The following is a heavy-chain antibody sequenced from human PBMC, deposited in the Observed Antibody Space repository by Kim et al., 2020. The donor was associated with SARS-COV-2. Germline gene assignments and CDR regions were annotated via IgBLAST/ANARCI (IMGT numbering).Heavy chain of an antibody. CDR1: GFTFSSYS. D-gene: IGHD5-18*01. Sequence: GGSLRLSCAASGFTFSSYSMNWVRQAPGKGLEWVSSISSSSSYIYYADSVKGRFTISRDNAKNSLYLQMNSLRAEDTAVYYCARDLAAKSVDTAMVTLPLDYWGQGTLVTVSS. J-gene: IGHJ4*02. CDR2: ISSSSSYI. V-gene: IGHV3-21*01. CDR3: ARDLAAKSVDTAMVTLPLDY.